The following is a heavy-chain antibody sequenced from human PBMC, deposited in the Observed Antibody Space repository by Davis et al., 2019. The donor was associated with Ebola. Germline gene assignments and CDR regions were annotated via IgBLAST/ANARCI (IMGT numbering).Heavy chain of an antibody. Sequence: SGPTLVKPTQTLTLTCTFSGFSLSTSGVGVGWIRQPPGKALEWLALIYWDDDKRYSPPLKSRLTITKDTSKNQVVLTMTNMDPVDTATYYCAHSNAAYYYDSSGYYSKYYFDYWGQGTLVTVSS. CDR1: GFSLSTSGVG. D-gene: IGHD3-22*01. V-gene: IGHV2-5*02. J-gene: IGHJ4*02. CDR3: AHSNAAYYYDSSGYYSKYYFDY. CDR2: IYWDDDK.